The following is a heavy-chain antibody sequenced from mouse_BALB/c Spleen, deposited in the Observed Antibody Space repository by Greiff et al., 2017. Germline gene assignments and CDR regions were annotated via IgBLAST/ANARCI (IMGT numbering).Heavy chain of an antibody. V-gene: IGHV5-17*02. CDR2: ISSGSSTI. J-gene: IGHJ1*01. CDR3: ARGSYYYGSSDWYFDV. D-gene: IGHD1-1*01. CDR1: GFTFSSFG. Sequence: EVMLVESGGGLVQPGGSRKLSCAASGFTFSSFGMHWVRQAPEKGLEWVAYISSGSSTIYYADTVKGRFTISRDNPKNTLFLHMTSLRSEDTAMYYCARGSYYYGSSDWYFDVWGAGTTVTVAA.